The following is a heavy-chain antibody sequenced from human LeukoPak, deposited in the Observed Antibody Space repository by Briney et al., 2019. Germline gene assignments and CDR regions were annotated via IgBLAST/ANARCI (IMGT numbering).Heavy chain of an antibody. CDR1: GFTFSSYG. J-gene: IGHJ3*02. D-gene: IGHD5-24*01. V-gene: IGHV3-30*02. CDR2: VRYDGSNK. Sequence: GGSLRLSCAASGFTFSSYGMHWVRQAPGKGLECVAFVRYDGSNKYYADSVKGRFTISRDNSKNTLYLQMNSLRAEDTAVYYCAKARAIRPTDAFDIRGQGTMVTVSS. CDR3: AKARAIRPTDAFDI.